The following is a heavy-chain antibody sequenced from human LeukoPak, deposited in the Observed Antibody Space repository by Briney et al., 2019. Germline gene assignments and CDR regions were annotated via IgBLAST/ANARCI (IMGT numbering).Heavy chain of an antibody. CDR2: ITVTGDAT. J-gene: IGHJ4*02. CDR3: AKSDCGSDGCKLYNY. Sequence: PGGSLRLSCAASGFTFSNYGMHGVGQAPGKRLEWVASITVTGDATGYPESVKGRFTISRDNSQGTVWLQMNSLRAEDTAIYYCAKSDCGSDGCKLYNYWAQGTQVTVSS. V-gene: IGHV3-23*01. CDR1: GFTFSNYG. D-gene: IGHD2-21*01.